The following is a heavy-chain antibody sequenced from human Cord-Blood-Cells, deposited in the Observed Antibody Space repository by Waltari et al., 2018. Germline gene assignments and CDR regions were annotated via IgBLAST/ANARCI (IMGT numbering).Heavy chain of an antibody. CDR1: GFTFSSYS. CDR2: ISSSSSYI. D-gene: IGHD6-6*01. J-gene: IGHJ4*02. Sequence: EVQLVASGGGLVKPGGSLRLSSAASGFTFSSYSLNWVRQAPGKGLEWVSSISSSSSYIYYADSVKGRFTISRDNAKNSLYLQMNSLRAEDTAVYYCASSSSFDYWGQGTLVTVSS. V-gene: IGHV3-21*01. CDR3: ASSSSFDY.